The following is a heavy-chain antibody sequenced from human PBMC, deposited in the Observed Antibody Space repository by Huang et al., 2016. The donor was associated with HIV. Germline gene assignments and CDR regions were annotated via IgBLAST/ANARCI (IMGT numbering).Heavy chain of an antibody. CDR1: GFTFSSYR. J-gene: IGHJ4*02. CDR2: ISSSSSYI. V-gene: IGHV3-21*01. D-gene: IGHD3-3*01. Sequence: EVQLVESGGGLVKPGGSLRLSCAASGFTFSSYRMNWVRQAPGKGLAWVSSISSSSSYIYYADSVKGRFTIARDNAKNSLYLQMNSLRAEDTAVYYCARAVPTPNRFGVGGFDYWGQGTLVTVSS. CDR3: ARAVPTPNRFGVGGFDY.